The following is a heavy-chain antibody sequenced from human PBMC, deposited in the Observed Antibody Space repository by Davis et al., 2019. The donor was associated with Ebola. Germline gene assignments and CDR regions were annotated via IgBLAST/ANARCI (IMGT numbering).Heavy chain of an antibody. CDR1: GGSISSSSYY. D-gene: IGHD5-18*01. CDR2: IYYSGST. CDR3: AREGDTAMEY. J-gene: IGHJ4*02. V-gene: IGHV4-39*07. Sequence: SETLSLTCTVSGGSISSSSYYWGWIRQPPGKGLEWIGSIYYSGSTYYNPSLKSRVTISVDTSKNQFSLKLSSVTAADTAVYYCAREGDTAMEYWGQGTLVTVSS.